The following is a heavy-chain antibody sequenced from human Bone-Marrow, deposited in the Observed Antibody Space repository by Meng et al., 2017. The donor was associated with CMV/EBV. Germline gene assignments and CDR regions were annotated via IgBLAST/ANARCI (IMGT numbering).Heavy chain of an antibody. CDR1: GFTVSSNY. J-gene: IGHJ6*02. CDR2: IYSGGST. V-gene: IGHV3-66*02. CDR3: ASRYYDFWSGYYSPYGVDV. D-gene: IGHD3-3*01. Sequence: GESLKISCAASGFTVSSNYMSWVRQAPGKGLEWVSVIYSGGSTYYADSVKGRFTISRDNSKNTLYLQMNSLRAEDTAVYYCASRYYDFWSGYYSPYGVDVWGQGTTVTVSS.